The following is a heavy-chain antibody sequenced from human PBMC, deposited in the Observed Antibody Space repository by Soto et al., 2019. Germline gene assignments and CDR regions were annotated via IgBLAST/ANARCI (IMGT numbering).Heavy chain of an antibody. V-gene: IGHV5-51*01. J-gene: IGHJ6*02. D-gene: IGHD3-22*01. Sequence: PGESLKISCKGSGYSFTSYWIGWVRQMPGKGLEWMGIIYPGDSDTRYSPSFQGQVTISADKSISTAYLQWSSLKASDTAMYYCARRGYYYDSSGYYYYGMDVWGQGTTVTVSS. CDR1: GYSFTSYW. CDR3: ARRGYYYDSSGYYYYGMDV. CDR2: IYPGDSDT.